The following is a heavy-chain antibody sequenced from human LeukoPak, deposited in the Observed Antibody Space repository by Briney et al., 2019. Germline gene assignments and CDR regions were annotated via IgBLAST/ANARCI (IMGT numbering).Heavy chain of an antibody. Sequence: SGPTLVHPTQPLTLTCTFSGFSLRTTGVGVAWIRQPPVKALEWLALIYWNDDKHYSPSLKSRLTITKDTSKNQVVLTMTNSDPVDTATYYCAHHDFWSGYYFDYWGQGTLVTVSS. D-gene: IGHD3-3*01. CDR2: IYWNDDK. CDR1: GFSLRTTGVG. V-gene: IGHV2-5*01. J-gene: IGHJ4*02. CDR3: AHHDFWSGYYFDY.